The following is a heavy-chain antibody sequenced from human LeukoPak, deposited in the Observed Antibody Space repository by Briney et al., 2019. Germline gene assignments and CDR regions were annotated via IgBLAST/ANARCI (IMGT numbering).Heavy chain of an antibody. CDR3: ARTVGATIDAFDI. J-gene: IGHJ3*02. Sequence: GGSLGLSCAASGFTFSSYAMHWVRQAPGKGLEWVAVISYDGSNKYYADSVKGRFTISRDNSKNTLYLQMNSLRAEDTAVYYCARTVGATIDAFDIWGQGTMVTVSS. D-gene: IGHD1-26*01. CDR2: ISYDGSNK. V-gene: IGHV3-30*04. CDR1: GFTFSSYA.